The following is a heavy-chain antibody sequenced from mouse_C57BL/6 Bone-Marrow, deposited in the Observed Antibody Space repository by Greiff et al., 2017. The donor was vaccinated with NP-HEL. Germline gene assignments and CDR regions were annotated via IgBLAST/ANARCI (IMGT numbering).Heavy chain of an antibody. CDR3: ARWKLRAMDY. J-gene: IGHJ4*01. D-gene: IGHD1-1*02. V-gene: IGHV1-82*01. Sequence: VMLVESGPELVKPGASVKISCKASGYAFSSSWMNWVKQRPGKGLEWIGRLYPGDGDTNYNGKFKGKATLTADKSSSTAYMQLSSLTSEDSAVYFCARWKLRAMDYWGQGTSVTVSS. CDR1: GYAFSSSW. CDR2: LYPGDGDT.